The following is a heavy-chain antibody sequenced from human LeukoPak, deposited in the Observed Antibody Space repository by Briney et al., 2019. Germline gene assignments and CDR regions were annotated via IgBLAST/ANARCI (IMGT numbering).Heavy chain of an antibody. V-gene: IGHV4-39*01. Sequence: AGGSLRLSCAASGFTFSSCAMSWVRQAPGKGLEWIGSIYYSGSTYYNPSLKSRVTISVDTSKNQFSLKLSSVTAADTAVYYCARQIAVAGTGRGYWGQGTLVTVSS. CDR3: ARQIAVAGTGRGY. CDR2: IYYSGST. CDR1: GFTFSSCA. J-gene: IGHJ4*02. D-gene: IGHD6-19*01.